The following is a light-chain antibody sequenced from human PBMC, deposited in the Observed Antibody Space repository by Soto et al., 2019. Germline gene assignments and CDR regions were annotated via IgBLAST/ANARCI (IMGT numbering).Light chain of an antibody. CDR1: QIVTSNY. CDR3: QRTYNALWT. Sequence: VLTQSPGTLSLSPGERATLSCRASQIVTSNYLAWYQQKPGQAPRLLIYDASNRATGIPARFSGSGSGTDFTLTISSLQPEDVATYYGQRTYNALWTFGQGTKVDIK. J-gene: IGKJ1*01. CDR2: DAS. V-gene: IGKV3-20*01.